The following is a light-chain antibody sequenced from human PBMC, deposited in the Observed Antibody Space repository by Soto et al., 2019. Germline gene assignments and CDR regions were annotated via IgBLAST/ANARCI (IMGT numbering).Light chain of an antibody. CDR3: VSYIESSLTHWV. CDR1: YTDVGGYNR. V-gene: IGLV2-14*01. Sequence: QSALTQPASVSGSPGQLITISCTGTYTDVGGYNRVSWYQHHAGKGPKMLIFEVDNRPSGISDRFSGSKSGDTASLTISDLQAEDEADYYCVSYIESSLTHWVFGGGTKLTVL. J-gene: IGLJ3*02. CDR2: EVD.